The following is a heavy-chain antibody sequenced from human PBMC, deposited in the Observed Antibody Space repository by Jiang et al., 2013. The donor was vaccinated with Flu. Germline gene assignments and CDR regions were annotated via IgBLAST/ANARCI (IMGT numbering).Heavy chain of an antibody. V-gene: IGHV4-38-2*01. CDR2: IYESDTTDGTT. CDR3: ARAPLIVGAPFYFDY. CDR1: GYSISSGYY. J-gene: IGHJ4*02. Sequence: LLKPSETLSLTCAVSGYSISSGYYWDWIRQPPGKGLEWIGSIYESDTTDGTTYYNPSLKSRVTISVDTSKNKFSLKLSSVTAADTAVYYCARAPLIVGAPFYFDYWGQGTLVTVSS. D-gene: IGHD1-26*01.